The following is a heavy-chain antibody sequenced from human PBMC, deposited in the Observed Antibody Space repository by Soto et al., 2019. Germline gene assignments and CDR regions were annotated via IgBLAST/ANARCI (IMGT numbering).Heavy chain of an antibody. CDR1: GFTFSTFA. J-gene: IGHJ6*02. CDR2: ILYDGSNK. V-gene: IGHV3-30-3*01. CDR3: ARPGSNYGGYYYPGMDV. Sequence: QVQLVESGGGVVQPGRSLRLSCAASGFTFSTFAMHWVRQAPGKGLEWVAFILYDGSNKYYADSVKGRFTISRDDSKNTLFLQMNRLRAEDTAVYYCARPGSNYGGYYYPGMDVWGQGTTVTVSS. D-gene: IGHD4-4*01.